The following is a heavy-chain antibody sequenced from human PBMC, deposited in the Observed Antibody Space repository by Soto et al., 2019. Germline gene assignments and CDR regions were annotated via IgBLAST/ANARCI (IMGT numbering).Heavy chain of an antibody. J-gene: IGHJ4*02. Sequence: GSLRLSCAASGFTFSSYWMSWVRQAPGKGLEWVANIKQDGSEKYYVDSVKGRFTISRDNAKNSLYLQMNSLRAEDTAVYYCARDEIGVRGELSLYDPPYFDYWGQGTLVTVS. D-gene: IGHD3-16*02. CDR3: ARDEIGVRGELSLYDPPYFDY. V-gene: IGHV3-7*03. CDR1: GFTFSSYW. CDR2: IKQDGSEK.